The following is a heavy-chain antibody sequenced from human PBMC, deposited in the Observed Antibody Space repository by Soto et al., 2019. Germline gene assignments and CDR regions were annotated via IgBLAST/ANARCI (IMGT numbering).Heavy chain of an antibody. J-gene: IGHJ6*03. CDR2: IYSSGDT. CDR3: ARDAPVQTLLEWSPDYYYYMGV. CDR1: GGSISRGGYY. V-gene: IGHV4-31*03. Sequence: QVQLQESGPGLVKPSQTLSITCSVSGGSISRGGYYWTWIRPHPGKGLEWIGYIYSSGDTHYSPALSRRVTISMDTSKNQFSLRLSSVTAADTAVYYCARDAPVQTLLEWSPDYYYYMGVWGKGTAVTVSS. D-gene: IGHD3-3*01.